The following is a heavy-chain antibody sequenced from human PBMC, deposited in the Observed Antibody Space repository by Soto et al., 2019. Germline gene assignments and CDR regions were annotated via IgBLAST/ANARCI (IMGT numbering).Heavy chain of an antibody. J-gene: IGHJ6*02. CDR3: ARSSPYIVVRKPTGNQDYYGMDV. Sequence: QVQLVQSGAEVKKPGSSVKVFCKASGGTFSNYTISWVRQAPGQGLEWMGGIIPVFGTTDDEQKFQGRVTITADGSTSTAYMKLRSLRSADTAVYYCARSSPYIVVRKPTGNQDYYGMDVWGQGTTVTVSS. D-gene: IGHD2-2*01. V-gene: IGHV1-69*01. CDR2: IIPVFGTT. CDR1: GGTFSNYT.